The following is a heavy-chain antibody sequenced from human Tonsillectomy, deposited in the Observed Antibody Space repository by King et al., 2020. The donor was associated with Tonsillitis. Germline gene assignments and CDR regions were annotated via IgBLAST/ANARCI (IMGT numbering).Heavy chain of an antibody. CDR1: GLTFSNAW. Sequence: QLVQSGGGLVKPGGSLTLSCVASGLTFSNAWMIWVRQAPGKGLEWVGRIKSKTDGGTTDYAAPVKGRFTISRDDSKNTLFLQMNSLKTEDTAVYYCTTRDYATGAFDIWGQGTMVTVSS. J-gene: IGHJ3*02. V-gene: IGHV3-15*01. D-gene: IGHD3-16*01. CDR3: TTRDYATGAFDI. CDR2: IKSKTDGGTT.